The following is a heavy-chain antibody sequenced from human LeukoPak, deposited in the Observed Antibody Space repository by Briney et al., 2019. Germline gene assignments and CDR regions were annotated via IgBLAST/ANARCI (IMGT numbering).Heavy chain of an antibody. CDR3: ARFIVVVPAANFDY. CDR2: IKQDGSEK. V-gene: IGHV3-7*01. Sequence: PGGSLRLSCAASGFIFGDAWMSWVRQAPGKGLEWVANIKQDGSEKYYVDSVKGRFTISRDNAKNSLYLQMNSLRAEDTAVYYCARFIVVVPAANFDYWGQGTLVTVSS. D-gene: IGHD2-2*01. CDR1: GFIFGDAW. J-gene: IGHJ4*02.